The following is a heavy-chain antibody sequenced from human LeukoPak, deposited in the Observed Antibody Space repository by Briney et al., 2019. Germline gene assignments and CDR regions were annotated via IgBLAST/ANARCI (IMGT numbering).Heavy chain of an antibody. D-gene: IGHD5-24*01. CDR2: INPYSGGT. CDR3: ARMEMATAIFDY. CDR1: GYTFTGYQ. Sequence: ASVKVSCKASGYTFTGYQMHWVRQAPGQGLEWMAWINPYSGGTNYAQKFQGRVTMTRDTSISTAYMELNSLRSDDTAMYYCARMEMATAIFDYWGQGTLVTVSS. V-gene: IGHV1-2*02. J-gene: IGHJ4*02.